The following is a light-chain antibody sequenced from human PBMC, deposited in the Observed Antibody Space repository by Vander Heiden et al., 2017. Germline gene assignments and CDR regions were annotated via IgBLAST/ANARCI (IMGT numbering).Light chain of an antibody. J-gene: IGKJ3*01. CDR1: QSVSSSY. Sequence: EIVLTQSTGTLSLSPGERATLSCRASQSVSSSYLAWYQQKPGQAPRLLIYGASTRATGIPDRFSGSGSGTDFTLTISRLEPEDFAVYYCQQYGSSPFTFGPGTNVDIK. V-gene: IGKV3-20*01. CDR3: QQYGSSPFT. CDR2: GAS.